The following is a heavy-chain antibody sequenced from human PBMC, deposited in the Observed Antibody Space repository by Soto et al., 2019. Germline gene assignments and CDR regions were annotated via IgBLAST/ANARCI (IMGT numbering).Heavy chain of an antibody. J-gene: IGHJ6*02. Sequence: SETLSLTCTVSGGSISSYYWSWIRQPPGKGLEWIGYIYYGGSTNYNPSLKSRVTISVDTSKNQFSLKLSSVTAADTAVYYCARDRRSPDTAMADYGMDVWGQGTTVTVSS. CDR3: ARDRRSPDTAMADYGMDV. V-gene: IGHV4-59*01. D-gene: IGHD5-18*01. CDR1: GGSISSYY. CDR2: IYYGGST.